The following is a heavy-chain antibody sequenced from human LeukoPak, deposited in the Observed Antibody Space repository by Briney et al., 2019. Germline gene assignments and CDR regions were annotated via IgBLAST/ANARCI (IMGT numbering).Heavy chain of an antibody. CDR2: IYSGGST. J-gene: IGHJ4*02. Sequence: GGSLRLSCAASGLTVNTNYMNWVRQAPGKGLEWVSVIYSGGSTYYADSVKGRFTISRHNSKNTLYLQMNSLRVEDTAVYYCARASGSGWPYYFDFWGQGTLVTVSS. CDR1: GLTVNTNY. D-gene: IGHD6-19*01. V-gene: IGHV3-53*04. CDR3: ARASGSGWPYYFDF.